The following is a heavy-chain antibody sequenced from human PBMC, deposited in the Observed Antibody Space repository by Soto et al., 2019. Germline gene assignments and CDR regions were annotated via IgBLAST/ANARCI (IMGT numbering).Heavy chain of an antibody. CDR2: VYYSGST. J-gene: IGHJ5*02. Sequence: QVQLQESGPGLVKTSETLSLTCTVSGGSISSYYWSWIRQPPGKGLEWIGCVYYSGSTNYNPSLKRRVSISLDPSKKQLSLSLISVTAADTAVYYCASSPDYGRVNWFDPWGQGSLVTVSS. V-gene: IGHV4-59*01. D-gene: IGHD4-17*01. CDR1: GGSISSYY. CDR3: ASSPDYGRVNWFDP.